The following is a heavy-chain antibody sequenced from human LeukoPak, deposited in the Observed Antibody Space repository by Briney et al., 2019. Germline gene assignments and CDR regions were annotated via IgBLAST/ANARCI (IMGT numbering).Heavy chain of an antibody. V-gene: IGHV1-69*04. J-gene: IGHJ6*03. CDR1: GGTFSSYA. CDR2: IIPILGIA. Sequence: SVKVSCKASGGTFSSYAISWVRQAPGQGLEWMGRIIPILGIANYAQKFQGRVTITADKSTSTAYMELSSLRSEDTAVYYCARGRSSSHHYYYYYMDVWGKGTTVTVSS. CDR3: ARGRSSSHHYYYYYMDV. D-gene: IGHD6-6*01.